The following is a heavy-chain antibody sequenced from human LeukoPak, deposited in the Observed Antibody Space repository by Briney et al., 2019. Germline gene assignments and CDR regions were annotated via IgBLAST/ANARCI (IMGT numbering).Heavy chain of an antibody. CDR2: MNPNSGVT. V-gene: IGHV1-2*02. Sequence: ASVKVSCKASGYTFTGYYMHWVRQAPGQGLEWMGWMNPNSGVTNYAQKFQVRVTMTGDTSISTAYMELSRLRSDDTAVYYCARDVRLAVSGTSGFDIWGQGTVVTVSS. CDR1: GYTFTGYY. J-gene: IGHJ3*02. D-gene: IGHD6-19*01. CDR3: ARDVRLAVSGTSGFDI.